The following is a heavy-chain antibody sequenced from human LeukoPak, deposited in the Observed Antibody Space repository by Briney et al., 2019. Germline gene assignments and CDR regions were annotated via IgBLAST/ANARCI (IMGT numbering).Heavy chain of an antibody. V-gene: IGHV4-4*02. J-gene: IGHJ5*02. CDR3: ARGGYMSNWFEH. CDR1: GGFLSSSNW. Sequence: SETLSLTCTVSGGFLSSSNWWSWVRQPPGKGLEWIGEIYHSGSTNYNPSLKSRVTISVDKSKNQFSLKLSSVTAADTAVYYCARGGYMSNWFEHWGQGTPVTVSS. CDR2: IYHSGST. D-gene: IGHD5-12*01.